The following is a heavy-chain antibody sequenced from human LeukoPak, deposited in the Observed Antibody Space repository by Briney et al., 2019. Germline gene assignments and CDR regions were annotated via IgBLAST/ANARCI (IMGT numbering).Heavy chain of an antibody. Sequence: GGSLRLSCAASGFTFSGYGMHWVRQAPGKGLEWVAVISYDGNAKYYADYVKGRFTISRDNAKNTLYLQMDSLIVEDTAVYYCAKQTTMVRGVIDYWGQGSLVTVSS. D-gene: IGHD3-10*01. J-gene: IGHJ4*02. CDR2: ISYDGNAK. CDR3: AKQTTMVRGVIDY. CDR1: GFTFSGYG. V-gene: IGHV3-30*18.